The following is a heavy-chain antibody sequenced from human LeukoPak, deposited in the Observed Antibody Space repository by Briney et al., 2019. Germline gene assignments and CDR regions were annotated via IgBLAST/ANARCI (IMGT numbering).Heavy chain of an antibody. CDR3: XXXXXXXCRGVYCYPFDY. Sequence: HPGGSLRLSCAASGFTLSSYAMSWVRQAPGKGLEWVSATSSSDAGTYYADSVRGRFTISRDNSKNTLYLQMNSLRAEDAAVYYXXXXXXXXCRGVYCYPFDYWGQGTLVTVSS. V-gene: IGHV3-23*01. J-gene: IGHJ4*02. CDR1: GFTLSSYA. D-gene: IGHD2-21*01. CDR2: TSSSDAGT.